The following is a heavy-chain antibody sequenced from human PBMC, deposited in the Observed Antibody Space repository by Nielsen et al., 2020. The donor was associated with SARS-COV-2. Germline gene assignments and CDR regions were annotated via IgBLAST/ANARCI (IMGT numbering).Heavy chain of an antibody. CDR2: ITNAAVAT. J-gene: IGHJ4*02. CDR1: GFTFSAYA. D-gene: IGHD2-21*02. V-gene: IGHV3-23*01. CDR3: VKSSANWYSSFVY. Sequence: GGSLRLSCAASGFTFSAYAMNWVRQAPGKGLEWVSGITNAAVATYYADSVKGRFTISRDNSKDTLYLEMSSLRVEETAFYYCVKSSANWYSSFVYWGPGTLVTVSS.